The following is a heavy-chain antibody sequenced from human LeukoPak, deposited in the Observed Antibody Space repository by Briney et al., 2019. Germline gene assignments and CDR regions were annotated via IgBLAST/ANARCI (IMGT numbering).Heavy chain of an antibody. Sequence: ASVKVSCKASGYTFTSYYMHWVRQAPGQGLEWMGIINPSGGSTSYAQKFQGRVTMTRDTSTSTVYMELSSLRSEDTAVYYCARDLPMVRGVIPSGIDYWGQGTLVTVSS. D-gene: IGHD3-10*01. CDR3: ARDLPMVRGVIPSGIDY. J-gene: IGHJ4*02. CDR1: GYTFTSYY. CDR2: INPSGGST. V-gene: IGHV1-46*01.